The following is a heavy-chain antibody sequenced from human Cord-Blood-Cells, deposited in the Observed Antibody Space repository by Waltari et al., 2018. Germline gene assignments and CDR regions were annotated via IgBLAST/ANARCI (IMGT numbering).Heavy chain of an antibody. CDR1: GGSFRGYY. CDR2: INHSGST. V-gene: IGHV4-34*01. D-gene: IGHD3-3*01. J-gene: IGHJ4*02. Sequence: QVQLQQRGAGLLTPPQTLSLTCAVYGGSFRGYYWSSIRQPPGKGLEWIGEINHSGSTNYNPSLKSRVTISVDTSKNQFSLKLSSVTAADTAVYYCARNYDFWSGYVYYWGQGTLVTVSS. CDR3: ARNYDFWSGYVYY.